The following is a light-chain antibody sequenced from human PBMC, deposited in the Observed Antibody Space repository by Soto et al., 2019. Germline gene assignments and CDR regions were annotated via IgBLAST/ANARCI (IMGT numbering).Light chain of an antibody. V-gene: IGKV3-15*01. Sequence: DILMPQSPATLSLSPGERATLSCXASQSISSNLAWYQQKPGQAPRLLIYGASTRATGIPARFSGSGSGTEFTLTFSSLQSEDFAVYYCQQYNNWPRTFGQGTKVDIK. J-gene: IGKJ1*01. CDR2: GAS. CDR3: QQYNNWPRT. CDR1: QSISSN.